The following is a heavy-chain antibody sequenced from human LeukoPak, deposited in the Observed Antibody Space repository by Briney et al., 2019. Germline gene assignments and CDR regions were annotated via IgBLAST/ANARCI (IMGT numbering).Heavy chain of an antibody. V-gene: IGHV3-48*01. CDR3: AKDISSIVVVPAATSWYYYGMDV. J-gene: IGHJ6*02. Sequence: PGGSLRLSCAASGFTFSSDSMNWVRQAPGKGLEWVSYISSSSSTIYYADSVKGRFTISRDNAKNSLYLQMNSLRAEDTALYYCAKDISSIVVVPAATSWYYYGMDVWGQGTTVTVSS. CDR2: ISSSSSTI. CDR1: GFTFSSDS. D-gene: IGHD2-2*01.